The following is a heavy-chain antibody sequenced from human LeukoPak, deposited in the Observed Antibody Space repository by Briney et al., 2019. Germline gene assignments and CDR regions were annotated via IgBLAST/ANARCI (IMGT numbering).Heavy chain of an antibody. CDR3: ARAGTNLGDYDY. CDR1: GYSISSGYY. D-gene: IGHD4-17*01. V-gene: IGHV4-38-2*02. CDR2: IFHTGSS. J-gene: IGHJ4*02. Sequence: SETLSLNCTVSGYSISSGYYWGWIRPPPGKGLEWIANIFHTGSSYYHPSLESRLSISVDKSKNQLSLNLNSVTAADTAVYYCARAGTNLGDYDYWGQGTLVTVSS.